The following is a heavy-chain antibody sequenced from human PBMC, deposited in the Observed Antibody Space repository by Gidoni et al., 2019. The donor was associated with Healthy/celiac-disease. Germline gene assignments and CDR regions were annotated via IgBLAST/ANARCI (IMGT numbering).Heavy chain of an antibody. CDR1: GYTFTGYY. Sequence: QVQLVQSGAEVKKPGASVKVSCKASGYTFTGYYMHWVRPAPGQGLEWMGWINPNSGGTNYAQKFQGRASMTRDTSISTDYMELSRLRSDDTAVYYCARVTPGWWELLDYWGQGTLVTVSS. CDR3: ARVTPGWWELLDY. CDR2: INPNSGGT. D-gene: IGHD2-15*01. J-gene: IGHJ4*02. V-gene: IGHV1-2*02.